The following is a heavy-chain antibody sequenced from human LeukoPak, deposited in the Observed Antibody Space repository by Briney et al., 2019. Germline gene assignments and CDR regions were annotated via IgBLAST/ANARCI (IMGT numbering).Heavy chain of an antibody. CDR1: GGTLSSYA. CDR2: IIPIFGSA. Sequence: SVNVPCKASGGTLSSYANSRVRQAPGPGREWIGVIIPIFGSANYAQKFHGRVTINAVDSPGTAYMVFAGLRCEDTTAYCFASTRRYSYGSFVYWGQGTLVTVSS. V-gene: IGHV1-69*01. J-gene: IGHJ4*02. D-gene: IGHD5-18*01. CDR3: ASTRRYSYGSFVY.